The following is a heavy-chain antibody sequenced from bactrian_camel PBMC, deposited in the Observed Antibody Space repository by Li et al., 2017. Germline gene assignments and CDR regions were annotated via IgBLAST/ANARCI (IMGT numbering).Heavy chain of an antibody. V-gene: IGHV3S53*01. J-gene: IGHJ4*01. D-gene: IGHD1*01. CDR1: GYKYRTYA. CDR3: AARSAVGCFISATEYAY. Sequence: HVQLVESGGGSVQAGGSLRLSCAASGYKYRTYAVSWYRQSPGKEREFVSKIDSDGSTIYADFVKGRFTLSRDKNTAALQMNSLKPDDTGAYYCAARSAVGCFISATEYAYWGQGTQVTVS. CDR2: IDSDGST.